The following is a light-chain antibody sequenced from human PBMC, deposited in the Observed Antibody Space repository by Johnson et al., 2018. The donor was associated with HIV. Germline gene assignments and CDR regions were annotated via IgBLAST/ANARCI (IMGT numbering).Light chain of an antibody. CDR3: GTWDSSLGKV. Sequence: QSVLTQPPSVSAAPGQKVTISCSGSSSNIGNNYVSWYQQLPGTAPKLLIYDNNKRPSGIPDRFSGSKSGTSATLGITGLQTGDEADYYCGTWDSSLGKVFGTGPKVTGL. J-gene: IGLJ1*01. V-gene: IGLV1-51*01. CDR1: SSNIGNNY. CDR2: DNN.